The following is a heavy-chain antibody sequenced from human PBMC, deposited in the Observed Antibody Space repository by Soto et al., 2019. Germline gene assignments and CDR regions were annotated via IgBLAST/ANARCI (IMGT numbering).Heavy chain of an antibody. Sequence: PSETLSLTCAVSGGSICSGGYSWSWIRQPPGKGLEWIGYIYHSGSTYYNPSLKSRVTISVDRSKNQFSLKLSSVTAADTAVYYCARAFDSSGYFPYFDYWGQGTLVTVSS. CDR1: GGSICSGGYS. CDR2: IYHSGST. D-gene: IGHD3-22*01. CDR3: ARAFDSSGYFPYFDY. V-gene: IGHV4-30-2*01. J-gene: IGHJ4*02.